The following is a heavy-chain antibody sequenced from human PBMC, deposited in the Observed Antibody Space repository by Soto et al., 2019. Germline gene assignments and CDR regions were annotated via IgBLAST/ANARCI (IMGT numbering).Heavy chain of an antibody. J-gene: IGHJ4*02. V-gene: IGHV3-23*01. CDR2: ISGSGGST. Sequence: EVQLLESGGGLVQPGGSLRLSCAASGFTFSSYAMIWVRQAPGKGLEWVSAISGSGGSTYYADSVKGRFTISRDNSKNTLYLQMNSLRAEDTAVYSCAKGGRCSSTSCQYFDYLGQGTLVTVSS. CDR3: AKGGRCSSTSCQYFDY. CDR1: GFTFSSYA. D-gene: IGHD2-2*01.